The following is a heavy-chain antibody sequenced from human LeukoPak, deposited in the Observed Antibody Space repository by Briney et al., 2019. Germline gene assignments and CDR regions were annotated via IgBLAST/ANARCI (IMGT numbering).Heavy chain of an antibody. CDR1: GFTFSIYA. CDR3: ARDRPNYYGSDGHYYRRDGDY. J-gene: IGHJ4*02. D-gene: IGHD3-22*01. CDR2: ITSRESTT. Sequence: GGSLRLSCAASGFTFSIYAMRWVRQTPGKGLEWVSSITSRESTTYYADSVKGRFTIYRDNSENTLYLQLASLRAEDSAVYYCARDRPNYYGSDGHYYRRDGDYWGQGTLVTVSS. V-gene: IGHV3-23*01.